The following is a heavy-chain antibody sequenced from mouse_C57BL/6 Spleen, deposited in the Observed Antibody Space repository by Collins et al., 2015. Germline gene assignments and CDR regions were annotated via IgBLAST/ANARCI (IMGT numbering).Heavy chain of an antibody. CDR1: GYTFTSYV. CDR3: ARVYYDYLYYYAMDY. CDR2: INPYNDGT. Sequence: EVQLQQSGPELVKPGASVKMSCKASGYTFTSYVMHWVKQKPGQGLEWIGYINPYNDGTKYNEKFKGKATLTSDKSSSTAYMELSSLTSEDSAVYYCARVYYDYLYYYAMDYWGQGTSVTVSS. V-gene: IGHV1-14*01. D-gene: IGHD2-4*01. J-gene: IGHJ4*01.